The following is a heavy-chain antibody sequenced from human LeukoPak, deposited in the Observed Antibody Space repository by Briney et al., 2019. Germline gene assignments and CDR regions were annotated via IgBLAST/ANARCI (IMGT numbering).Heavy chain of an antibody. J-gene: IGHJ5*02. V-gene: IGHV1-8*03. Sequence: GASVKVSCKASGYTFTSYDINWVRQATGQGLEWMGWMNPNSGNTGYAQKFQGRVTITRNTSISTAYMELSSLRSEDTAVYYCARNYGSGSNQWLVRSCWFDPWGQGTLVTVSS. CDR2: MNPNSGNT. D-gene: IGHD3-10*01. CDR3: ARNYGSGSNQWLVRSCWFDP. CDR1: GYTFTSYD.